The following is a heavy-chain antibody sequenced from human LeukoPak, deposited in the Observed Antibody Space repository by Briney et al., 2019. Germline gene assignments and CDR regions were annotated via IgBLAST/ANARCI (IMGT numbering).Heavy chain of an antibody. J-gene: IGHJ4*02. CDR3: ARPSSGSYYPDY. CDR2: IYPGDSET. Sequence: GESLKISCTGSGYQFTNYWIAWVRQMPGKGLGWMGIIYPGDSETKNSPSFQGQVTMSADKSINTAYLQWSSLKASDTAIYYCARPSSGSYYPDYWGQGTLVTVSS. D-gene: IGHD3-22*01. CDR1: GYQFTNYW. V-gene: IGHV5-51*01.